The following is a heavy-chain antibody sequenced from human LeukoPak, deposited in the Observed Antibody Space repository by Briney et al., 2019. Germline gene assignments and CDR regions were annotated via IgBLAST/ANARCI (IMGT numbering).Heavy chain of an antibody. V-gene: IGHV3-66*01. CDR1: GFTFSNFA. J-gene: IGHJ4*02. D-gene: IGHD5-18*01. Sequence: PGGSLRLSCAASGFTFSNFAMSWVRQAPGKGLEWVSVIYSGGSTYYADSVKGRFTISRDNSKNTLYLQMNSLGAEDTAVYYCARDRPGTAMGFDYWGQGTLVTVSS. CDR3: ARDRPGTAMGFDY. CDR2: IYSGGST.